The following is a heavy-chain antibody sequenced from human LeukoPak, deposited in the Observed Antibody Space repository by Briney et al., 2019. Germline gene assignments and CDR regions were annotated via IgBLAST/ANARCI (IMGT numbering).Heavy chain of an antibody. D-gene: IGHD1-26*01. CDR1: GGSISSGSDY. CDR3: ARESLGPPYYFDY. CDR2: IYTSGST. V-gene: IGHV4-61*02. Sequence: SRTLSLTCNVSGGSISSGSDYWSWIRQPAGKGLEWIGRIYTSGSTNYNPSLKSRVTISVDTSKNQFSLKLTSVTAADTAVYYCARESLGPPYYFDYWGQGTLVTVSS. J-gene: IGHJ4*02.